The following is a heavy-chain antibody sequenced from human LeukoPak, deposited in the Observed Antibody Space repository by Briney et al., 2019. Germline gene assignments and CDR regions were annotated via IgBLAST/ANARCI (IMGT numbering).Heavy chain of an antibody. V-gene: IGHV3-23*01. Sequence: PGGSLRLSCAASGFTFSSYAMSWVRQAPGKGLEWVSAISGSGGSTYYADSVKGRFTISRDNAKNSLYLQMNSLRAEDTALYYCARVAYYYDSSGGGLDYWGQGTLVTVSS. CDR3: ARVAYYYDSSGGGLDY. D-gene: IGHD3-22*01. J-gene: IGHJ4*02. CDR2: ISGSGGST. CDR1: GFTFSSYA.